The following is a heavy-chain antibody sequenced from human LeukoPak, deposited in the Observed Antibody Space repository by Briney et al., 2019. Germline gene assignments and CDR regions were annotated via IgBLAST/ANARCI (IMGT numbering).Heavy chain of an antibody. CDR2: FDPEDGET. CDR3: ATETRYDFWSGPYGMDV. CDR1: GYTLTKLS. V-gene: IGHV1-24*01. D-gene: IGHD3-3*01. Sequence: GASVKVSCKVSGYTLTKLSMHWVRQAPGKGLEWMGGFDPEDGETIYAQKFQGRVTMTEDTSTDTAYMELSSLRSEDTAVYYCATETRYDFWSGPYGMDVWGQGTTVTVSS. J-gene: IGHJ6*02.